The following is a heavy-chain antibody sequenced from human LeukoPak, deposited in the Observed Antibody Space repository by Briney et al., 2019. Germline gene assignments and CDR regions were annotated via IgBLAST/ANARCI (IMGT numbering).Heavy chain of an antibody. CDR3: VKDGGDFWSGYPPYYYYMDV. CDR2: ITESGGST. D-gene: IGHD3-3*01. J-gene: IGHJ6*03. Sequence: GGSLRLSCAASGFTFSRYAMSWVRQAPGKGLEWVSTITESGGSTFYAASVKGRFTISRYNSKNTLYLQMNSLRGEDTAVYYCVKDGGDFWSGYPPYYYYMDVWGKGTTVTVSS. V-gene: IGHV3-23*01. CDR1: GFTFSRYA.